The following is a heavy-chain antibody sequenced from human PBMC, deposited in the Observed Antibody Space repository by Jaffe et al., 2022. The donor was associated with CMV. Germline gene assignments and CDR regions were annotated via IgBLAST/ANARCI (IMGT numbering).Heavy chain of an antibody. J-gene: IGHJ4*02. D-gene: IGHD3-10*02. V-gene: IGHV3-72*01. Sequence: EVQLVESGGGLVQPGGSLRLSCAASGFTFSDHYMDWVRQAPGKGLEWVGRIRNKANSYITEYAASVKGRFTVSRDDSKNSLYLQMNSLKTDDTAVYYCARGGSMFPFDYWGQGTLVTVSS. CDR3: ARGGSMFPFDY. CDR1: GFTFSDHY. CDR2: IRNKANSYIT.